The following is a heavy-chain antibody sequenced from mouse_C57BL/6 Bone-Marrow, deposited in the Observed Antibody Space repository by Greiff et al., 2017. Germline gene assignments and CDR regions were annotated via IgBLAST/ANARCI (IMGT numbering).Heavy chain of an antibody. J-gene: IGHJ2*01. CDR1: GYTFTDYY. CDR2: INPYNGGT. CDR3: ARWGWLPLDY. Sequence: VQLQQSGPVLVKPGASVKMSCKASGYTFTDYYMNWVKQSHGKSLEWIGVINPYNGGTSYNQKFKGKATLTVDKYSSTAYMELNSLTSEDSAVXYCARWGWLPLDYWGQGTTLTVSS. D-gene: IGHD2-3*01. V-gene: IGHV1-19*01.